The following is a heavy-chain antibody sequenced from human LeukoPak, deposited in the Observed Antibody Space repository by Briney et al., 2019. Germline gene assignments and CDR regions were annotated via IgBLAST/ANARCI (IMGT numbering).Heavy chain of an antibody. D-gene: IGHD3-16*01. Sequence: PGGSLRLSCVASGFTFSSHGMNWVRQTPGKGLAWISYIGSGSRVIHYADSVRGRFTISRDDVKNSLYLQMSSLRDDGTAVYYCARAPPRGTDNWFDSWGQGTLVTVSS. J-gene: IGHJ5*01. V-gene: IGHV3-48*02. CDR2: IGSGSRVI. CDR3: ARAPPRGTDNWFDS. CDR1: GFTFSSHG.